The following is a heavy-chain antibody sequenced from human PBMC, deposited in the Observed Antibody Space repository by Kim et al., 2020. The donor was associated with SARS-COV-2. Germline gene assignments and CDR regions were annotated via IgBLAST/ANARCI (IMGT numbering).Heavy chain of an antibody. J-gene: IGHJ5*02. Sequence: SETLSLTCTVSGGSISSYYWSWIRQPPGKGLEWVGYIYYSGSTNYNPSLKSRVTISVDTSKNQFSLKLSSVTAADTAVYYCAREYSSSSQNWFDPCGQGALVTVSS. CDR2: IYYSGST. V-gene: IGHV4-59*01. D-gene: IGHD6-6*01. CDR1: GGSISSYY. CDR3: AREYSSSSQNWFDP.